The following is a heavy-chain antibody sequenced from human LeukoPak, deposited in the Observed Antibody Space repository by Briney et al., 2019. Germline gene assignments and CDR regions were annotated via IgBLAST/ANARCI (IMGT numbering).Heavy chain of an antibody. V-gene: IGHV4-59*08. CDR3: ARQRSGYSSSFDY. J-gene: IGHJ4*02. CDR2: IYYSGST. Sequence: PGGSLRLSCAASGFTFSSYAMSWIRQPPGKGLEWIGYIYYSGSTNYNPSLKSRVTISVDTSKNQFSLKLSSVTGADTAVYYCARQRSGYSSSFDYWGQGTLVTVSS. CDR1: GFTFSSYA. D-gene: IGHD6-13*01.